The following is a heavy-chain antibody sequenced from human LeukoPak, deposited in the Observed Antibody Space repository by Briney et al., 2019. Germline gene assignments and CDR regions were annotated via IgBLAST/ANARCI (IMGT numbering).Heavy chain of an antibody. J-gene: IGHJ4*02. D-gene: IGHD2-15*01. CDR3: ARTYCSGGSCYPIIY. Sequence: PGGSLRLSCAASGFTFSSYWMHWVRQAPGKGLVWVSHINKDGSSTSYADSVKGRFTISRDNAKNTPYLQMSSLRAEDTALYYCARTYCSGGSCYPIIYWGQGTLVTVSS. CDR2: INKDGSST. CDR1: GFTFSSYW. V-gene: IGHV3-74*01.